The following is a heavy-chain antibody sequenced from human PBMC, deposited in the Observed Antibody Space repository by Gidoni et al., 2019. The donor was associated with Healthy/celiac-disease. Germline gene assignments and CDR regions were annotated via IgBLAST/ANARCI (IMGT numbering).Heavy chain of an antibody. CDR3: ARGRLPGGSPYYYYYYGMDV. D-gene: IGHD2-15*01. J-gene: IGHJ6*02. CDR2: INPSGGST. Sequence: QVQLVQSGAEVKKPGASVTVSCKASGYTFPSYYMHWVRQAPGQGLEWMGIINPSGGSTSYAQKFQGRVTMTRDTSTSTVYMELSSLRSEDTAVYYCARGRLPGGSPYYYYYYGMDVWGQGTTVTVSS. V-gene: IGHV1-46*01. CDR1: GYTFPSYY.